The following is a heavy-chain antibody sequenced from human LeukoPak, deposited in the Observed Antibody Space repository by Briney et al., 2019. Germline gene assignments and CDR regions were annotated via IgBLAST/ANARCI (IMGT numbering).Heavy chain of an antibody. J-gene: IGHJ3*02. D-gene: IGHD3-16*01. CDR3: ASGVGEDAFDI. V-gene: IGHV4-59*08. CDR2: IYYSGST. Sequence: PSETLSLTCTASGCFTSSYYLWGLRQPPGKGLEWIGYIYYSGSTNYNPSLKSRVTISVDTSKNQFSLKLSSVTAADTAVYYWASGVGEDAFDIWGQGTMVTVSS. CDR1: GCFTSSYY.